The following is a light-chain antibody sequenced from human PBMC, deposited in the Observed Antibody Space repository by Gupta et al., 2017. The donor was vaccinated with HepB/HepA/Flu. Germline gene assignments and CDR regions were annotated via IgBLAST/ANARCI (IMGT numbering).Light chain of an antibody. CDR1: SNNVGNQG. Sequence: AGLTQPPSVSKGLRQTATLTCTGNSNNVGNQGAAWLQQHQGHPPKLLVYKNNNRPSGISERFSASKSGNTASLPITGLQPEDEADYYCSAWDSSLSARVFGGGTKLTVL. CDR2: KNN. V-gene: IGLV10-54*04. CDR3: SAWDSSLSARV. J-gene: IGLJ2*01.